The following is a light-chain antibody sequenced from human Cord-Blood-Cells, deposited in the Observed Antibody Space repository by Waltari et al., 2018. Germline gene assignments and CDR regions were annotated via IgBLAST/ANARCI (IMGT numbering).Light chain of an antibody. CDR3: SSYTSSSTLA. Sequence: QSALTQPASVSGSPGQSIPLSCTGTSSDVGGYNYVSWYQQHPGKAPKLMIYEVSNRPSGVSNRFSGSKSGNTASLTISGLQAEDEADYYCSSYTSSSTLAFGGGTKLTVL. CDR2: EVS. CDR1: SSDVGGYNY. J-gene: IGLJ2*01. V-gene: IGLV2-14*01.